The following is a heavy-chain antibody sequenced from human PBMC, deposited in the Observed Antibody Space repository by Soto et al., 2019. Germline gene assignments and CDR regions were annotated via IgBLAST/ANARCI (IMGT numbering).Heavy chain of an antibody. CDR3: ARYAKTTVTGYYYYYIDV. CDR2: IYYRGNA. CDR1: DDSINSDKYY. D-gene: IGHD4-4*01. J-gene: IGHJ6*03. V-gene: IGHV4-39*07. Sequence: SLTCSVSDDSINSDKYYWGWIRQPPGQGLEWIGSIYYRGNADYNPSLPTQVTISLDKSKNQFSLKLSSVTAADTAVYYCARYAKTTVTGYYYYYIDVWGKGTTVTVSS.